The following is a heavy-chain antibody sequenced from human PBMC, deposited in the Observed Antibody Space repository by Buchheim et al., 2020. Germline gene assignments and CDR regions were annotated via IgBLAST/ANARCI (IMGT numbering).Heavy chain of an antibody. Sequence: QVHLQESGPGLVKPSQTLSLTCTVSGDSITSGRYYWTWIRQHPGKGLEWIGYVYYSGSTHYNPSLESRVTVSVATSNNQFSRRLSSVTAADTAIYYRARETTLEVRKFDPWGQGTL. CDR2: VYYSGST. CDR3: ARETTLEVRKFDP. J-gene: IGHJ5*02. CDR1: GDSITSGRYY. D-gene: IGHD4-11*01. V-gene: IGHV4-31*03.